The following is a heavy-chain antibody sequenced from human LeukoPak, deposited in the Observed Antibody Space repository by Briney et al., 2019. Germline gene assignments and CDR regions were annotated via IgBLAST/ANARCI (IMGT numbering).Heavy chain of an antibody. J-gene: IGHJ3*02. D-gene: IGHD3-10*01. Sequence: PGGSLRLSCAASGFTFSSYSMNWVRQAPGKGLEWVSSISSSSSYIYYADSVKGRFTISRDNAKNSLYLQMNSLRAEDTAVYYCARDSREKRRGFGEFNAFDIWGQGTMVTVSS. V-gene: IGHV3-21*01. CDR2: ISSSSSYI. CDR1: GFTFSSYS. CDR3: ARDSREKRRGFGEFNAFDI.